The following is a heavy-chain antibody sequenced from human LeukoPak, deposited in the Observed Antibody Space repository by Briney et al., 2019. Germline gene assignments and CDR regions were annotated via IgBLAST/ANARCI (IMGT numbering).Heavy chain of an antibody. V-gene: IGHV4-39*07. CDR2: IYYSGST. CDR3: ARALYYYDSSGYYLYYFDY. Sequence: AETLSLTCTVSGGSISSSSYYWGWIRQPPGKGLEWIGSIYYSGSTYYNPSLKSRVTISVATTTNHFSLKRSSVTAADTAVYYGARALYYYDSSGYYLYYFDYWGRGPLVTVSS. D-gene: IGHD3-22*01. CDR1: GGSISSSSYY. J-gene: IGHJ4*02.